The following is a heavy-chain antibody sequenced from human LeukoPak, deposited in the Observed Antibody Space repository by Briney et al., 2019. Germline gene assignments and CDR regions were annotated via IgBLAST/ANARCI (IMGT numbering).Heavy chain of an antibody. J-gene: IGHJ4*02. D-gene: IGHD6-13*01. CDR1: GGSISSSSYY. V-gene: IGHV4-39*01. CDR2: IYYSGST. Sequence: SETLSLTCTVSGGSISSSSYYWGWIRQPPGKGLEWIGSIYYSGSTYHNPSLKSRVTISVDTSKNQFSLKLSSVTAADTAVYYCARTRSYSSSWYFNDYWGQGTLVTVSS. CDR3: ARTRSYSSSWYFNDY.